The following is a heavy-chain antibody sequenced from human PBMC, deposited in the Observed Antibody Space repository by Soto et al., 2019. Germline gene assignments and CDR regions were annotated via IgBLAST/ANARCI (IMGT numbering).Heavy chain of an antibody. Sequence: GESLKISCKGSGYSFTTYWIGWVRQMPGKGLEWMGIVHPGDSDTRYSPSFQGQVTISADKSISTAYLRWSSLKASDTAMYYCARQWNESLVRGLIAHTYYYGMEVWGQGTTVTVS. J-gene: IGHJ6*02. CDR2: VHPGDSDT. CDR1: GYSFTTYW. V-gene: IGHV5-51*01. D-gene: IGHD3-10*01. CDR3: ARQWNESLVRGLIAHTYYYGMEV.